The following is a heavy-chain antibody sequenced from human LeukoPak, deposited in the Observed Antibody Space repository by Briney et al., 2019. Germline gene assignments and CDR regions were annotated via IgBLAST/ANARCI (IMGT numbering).Heavy chain of an antibody. CDR2: ISSSGGNT. Sequence: GGSLRLSCAASGFTFSSYAMSWVRQAPGKGLEWVSSISSSGGNTYYAGSVRGRFTISRDNSKNTLYLQMSSLRAEDTAVYFCATLNTPFDYWRQGILVTVSS. V-gene: IGHV3-23*01. D-gene: IGHD2-15*01. J-gene: IGHJ4*02. CDR1: GFTFSSYA. CDR3: ATLNTPFDY.